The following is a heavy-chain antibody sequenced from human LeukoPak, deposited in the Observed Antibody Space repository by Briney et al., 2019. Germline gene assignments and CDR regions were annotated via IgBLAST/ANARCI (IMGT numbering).Heavy chain of an antibody. J-gene: IGHJ4*02. CDR1: GGTFSSYA. CDR3: ARDTDSYDSSGYYYS. D-gene: IGHD3-22*01. Sequence: SVKVSCKASGGTFSSYAISWVRQAPGQGLEWMGGIIPIFGTANYAQKFQGRVTITADESTSTAYMELSSLRSEDTAVYYCARDTDSYDSSGYYYSWGQGTLVTVSS. V-gene: IGHV1-69*13. CDR2: IIPIFGTA.